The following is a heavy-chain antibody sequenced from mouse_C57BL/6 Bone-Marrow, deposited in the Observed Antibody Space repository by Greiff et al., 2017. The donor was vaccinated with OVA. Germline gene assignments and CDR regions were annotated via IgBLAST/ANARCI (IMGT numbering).Heavy chain of an antibody. V-gene: IGHV1-15*01. CDR3: TNGYSRHY. CDR2: IDPETGGT. CDR1: GYTFTDYE. J-gene: IGHJ2*01. D-gene: IGHD1-2*01. Sequence: QVQLKESGAELVRPGASVTLSCKASGYTFTDYEMHWVKQTPVHGLEWIGAIDPETGGTAYNQKFKGKAILTADKSSSTAYMELRSLTSEDSAVYYCTNGYSRHYWGQGTTLTVSS.